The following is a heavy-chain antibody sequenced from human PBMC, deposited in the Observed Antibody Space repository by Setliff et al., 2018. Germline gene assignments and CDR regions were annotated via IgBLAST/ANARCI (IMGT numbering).Heavy chain of an antibody. CDR1: GYTFTSYG. J-gene: IGHJ4*02. Sequence: ASVKVSCKASGYTFTSYGISRVRQAPGQGLEWMGWISAYNGNTNYAQKLQGRVTMTTDTSTSTAYMELRSLRSDDTAVYYCARTYCGGDCYPSPFDYWGQGTLVTAPQ. D-gene: IGHD2-21*02. V-gene: IGHV1-18*01. CDR3: ARTYCGGDCYPSPFDY. CDR2: ISAYNGNT.